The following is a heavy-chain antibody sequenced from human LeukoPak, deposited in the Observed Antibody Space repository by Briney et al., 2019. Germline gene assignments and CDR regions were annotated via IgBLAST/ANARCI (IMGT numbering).Heavy chain of an antibody. D-gene: IGHD2-15*01. CDR3: AKDSVAAFDY. J-gene: IGHJ4*02. Sequence: GGSLRPSCAASGFTFSSYGMHWVRQAPGKGLEWVAVISYDGSNKYYADSVKGRFTISRDNSKNTLYLQMNSLRAEDTAVYYCAKDSVAAFDYWGQGTLVTASS. CDR2: ISYDGSNK. CDR1: GFTFSSYG. V-gene: IGHV3-30*18.